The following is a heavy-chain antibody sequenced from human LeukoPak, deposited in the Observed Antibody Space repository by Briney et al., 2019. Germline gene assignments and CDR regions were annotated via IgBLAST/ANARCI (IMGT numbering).Heavy chain of an antibody. Sequence: GGSLRLSCAASGFTFSSYSMNWVRRAPGKGLEWGSSVSSSSSYIYYADSVKGRFTISRDNAKNSLYLQMNSLRAEDTAVYYCARDQYYYDSSGYAMDYWGQGTLVTVSS. J-gene: IGHJ4*02. CDR1: GFTFSSYS. CDR2: VSSSSSYI. CDR3: ARDQYYYDSSGYAMDY. V-gene: IGHV3-21*01. D-gene: IGHD3-22*01.